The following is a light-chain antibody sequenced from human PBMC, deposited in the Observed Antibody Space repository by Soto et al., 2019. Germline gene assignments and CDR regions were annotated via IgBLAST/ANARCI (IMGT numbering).Light chain of an antibody. J-gene: IGKJ1*01. CDR2: GAS. CDR3: QQSSTTPWT. CDR1: QTITRN. V-gene: IGKV1-39*01. Sequence: DIQMTQSPPSLSASLGDSVTITCRASQTITRNLNWYQQKPGKPPNLLIFGASSLQSGVPSRFVGIGSGTHFTLTVTNLQTEDFATSVCQQSSTTPWTFGQGTKVEVK.